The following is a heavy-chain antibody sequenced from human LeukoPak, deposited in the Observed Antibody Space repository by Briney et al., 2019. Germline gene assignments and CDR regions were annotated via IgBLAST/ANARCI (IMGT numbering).Heavy chain of an antibody. CDR3: ARGLRYFDY. J-gene: IGHJ4*02. CDR1: GFTVSSNY. Sequence: PGGSLRLSCAASGFTVSSNYMSWVRQAPGKGLEWVSVIYSGGSTYYADPVKGRFTFSRVKSKNTLSLQMSSLRAEDTAVYYCARGLRYFDYWGQGTLVTVSS. V-gene: IGHV3-66*01. D-gene: IGHD5/OR15-5a*01. CDR2: IYSGGST.